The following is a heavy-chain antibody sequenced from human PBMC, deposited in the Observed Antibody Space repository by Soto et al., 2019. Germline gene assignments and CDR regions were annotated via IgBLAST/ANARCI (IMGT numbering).Heavy chain of an antibody. D-gene: IGHD1-26*01. CDR1: GFTFSSYA. Sequence: GGSLRLSCAASGFTFSSYAMHWVCQAQGKGLEWVAVISYDGSNKYYADSVKGRFTISRDNSKNTLYLQMNSLRAEDTAVYYCARDFMGAPDYWGQGTLVTVSS. V-gene: IGHV3-30-3*01. CDR2: ISYDGSNK. J-gene: IGHJ4*02. CDR3: ARDFMGAPDY.